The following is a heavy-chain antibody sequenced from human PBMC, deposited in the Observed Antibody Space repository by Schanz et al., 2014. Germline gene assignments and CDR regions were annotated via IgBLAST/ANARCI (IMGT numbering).Heavy chain of an antibody. CDR1: GFTFSSHW. D-gene: IGHD4-17*01. CDR3: ARKMKLGVYGGKGHDSLVI. J-gene: IGHJ3*02. V-gene: IGHV3-74*01. CDR2: INSVGSNT. Sequence: EVQLVQSGGGLVQPGGSLRLSCAASGFTFSSHWMHWVRQDPGKGLVWVARINSVGSNTDYADSVTGRFTISRDNAKNTLYLQMNTLRAEDTAVYYCARKMKLGVYGGKGHDSLVIWGQGTMVTVSS.